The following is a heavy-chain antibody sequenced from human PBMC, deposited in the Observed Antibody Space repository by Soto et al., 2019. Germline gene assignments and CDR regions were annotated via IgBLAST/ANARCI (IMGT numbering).Heavy chain of an antibody. V-gene: IGHV3-23*01. CDR2: ISGNDEST. Sequence: GGSLRLSCAASGFIFSGYGMSWVRQAPGKGLEWVSVISGNDESTYYADAVKGRATISRGNSGDTLHLQINSLRAEDTAIYYCAKGLSRSIAPWFDFWGQGT. J-gene: IGHJ4*02. D-gene: IGHD2-2*01. CDR3: AKGLSRSIAPWFDF. CDR1: GFIFSGYG.